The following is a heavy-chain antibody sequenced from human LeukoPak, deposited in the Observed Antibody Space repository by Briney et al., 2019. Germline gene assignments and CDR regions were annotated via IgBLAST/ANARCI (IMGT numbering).Heavy chain of an antibody. CDR1: GFTFSSYA. CDR2: IYSGGST. J-gene: IGHJ3*02. CDR3: ARDREWELLAFDI. D-gene: IGHD1-26*01. V-gene: IGHV3-53*01. Sequence: GGSLRLSCAASGFTFSSYAMSWVRQAPGKGLEWVSVIYSGGSTYYADSVKGRFTISRDNSKNTLYLQMNSLRAEDTAVYYCARDREWELLAFDIWGQGTMVTVSS.